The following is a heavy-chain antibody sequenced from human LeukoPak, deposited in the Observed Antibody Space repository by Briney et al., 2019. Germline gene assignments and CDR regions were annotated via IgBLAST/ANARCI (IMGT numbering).Heavy chain of an antibody. J-gene: IGHJ4*02. Sequence: GGSLRLSCAASGFTFSSFVINWVRQAPGKGLEWVSAISGSGGSTYYADSVKGRFTISRDNSKNTLYLQMNSLRAEDTAVYYCAKDTAPGYCSGGSCYGFGYFDYWGQGTLVTVSS. CDR1: GFTFSSFV. V-gene: IGHV3-23*01. CDR2: ISGSGGST. CDR3: AKDTAPGYCSGGSCYGFGYFDY. D-gene: IGHD2-15*01.